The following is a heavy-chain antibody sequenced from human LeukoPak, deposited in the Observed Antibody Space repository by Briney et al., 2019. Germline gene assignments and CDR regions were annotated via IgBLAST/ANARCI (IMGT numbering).Heavy chain of an antibody. V-gene: IGHV3-7*05. Sequence: PGGSLRLSCAASGFTFNNYWMSWVRQAPGKGLEWVANIKQDGSDKYYVDSVKGRFTISRDNAKNSLYLQMNGLRAEDTAIYYCARRASGFFGYWGQGTLVTVSS. CDR3: ARRASGFFGY. J-gene: IGHJ4*02. CDR1: GFTFNNYW. D-gene: IGHD3-10*01. CDR2: IKQDGSDK.